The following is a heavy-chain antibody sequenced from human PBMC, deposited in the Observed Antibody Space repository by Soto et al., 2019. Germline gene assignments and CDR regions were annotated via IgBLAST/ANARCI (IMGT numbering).Heavy chain of an antibody. Sequence: EVQLVESGGGLVQPGGSLRLSCAASGFTFSSYSMNWVRQAPGKGLEWVSYISSRSSTIYYADSVKGRFTISRDNAKNSLYLQMNSLRDEDTAVYYCARDHWNDFTMAFDIWGQGTMVTVSS. D-gene: IGHD1-1*01. CDR2: ISSRSSTI. V-gene: IGHV3-48*02. CDR3: ARDHWNDFTMAFDI. CDR1: GFTFSSYS. J-gene: IGHJ3*02.